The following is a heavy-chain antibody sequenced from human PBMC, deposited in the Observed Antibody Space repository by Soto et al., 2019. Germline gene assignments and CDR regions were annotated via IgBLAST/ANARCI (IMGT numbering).Heavy chain of an antibody. CDR3: ARHSGYYDFWTGYPFDV. CDR1: RGSVYTSSHY. V-gene: IGHV4-39*01. D-gene: IGHD3-3*01. CDR2: IYYSGNT. J-gene: IGHJ3*01. Sequence: SETLSLTCTVSRGSVYTSSHYWGWIRQPPGKGLEWIGSIYYSGNTYYTPSLKIRLTISVDTSNNQFSLRLASVTAADTAVYYCARHSGYYDFWTGYPFDVWGQGAMVTVSS.